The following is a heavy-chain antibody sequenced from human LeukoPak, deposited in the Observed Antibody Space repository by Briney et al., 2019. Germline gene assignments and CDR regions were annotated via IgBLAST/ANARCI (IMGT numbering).Heavy chain of an antibody. CDR2: ISSSGSYI. V-gene: IGHV3-21*01. Sequence: PGGSLRLSCAASGFTFSSYSMNWVRQAPGKGLEWVSSISSSGSYIYYADSVKGRFTISRDNAKNSLYLQMNSLRAGDTAVYYCARQAVARPFDLWGQGTMVAVSS. CDR1: GFTFSSYS. CDR3: ARQAVARPFDL. J-gene: IGHJ3*01.